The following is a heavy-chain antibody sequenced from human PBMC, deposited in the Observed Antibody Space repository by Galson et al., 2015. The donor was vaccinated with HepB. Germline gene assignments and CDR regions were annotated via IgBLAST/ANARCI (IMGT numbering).Heavy chain of an antibody. CDR1: GFTFSTYR. V-gene: IGHV3-48*02. CDR3: ASGSEMSP. J-gene: IGHJ4*02. CDR2: ISSSSGMI. D-gene: IGHD5-24*01. Sequence: SLRLSCAASGFTFSTYRMNWVRQAPGKGLEWVSHISSSSGMINYADSVKGRFTISRDNAQKSLYLQMNSLRDEDTAVYYCASGSEMSPWGQGTLVTVSS.